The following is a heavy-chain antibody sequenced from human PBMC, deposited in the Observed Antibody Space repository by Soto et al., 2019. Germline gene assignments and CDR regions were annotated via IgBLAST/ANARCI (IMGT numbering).Heavy chain of an antibody. D-gene: IGHD4-17*01. CDR1: GGTFSSYA. V-gene: IGHV1-69*06. Sequence: QVQLVQSGAEVKKPGSSVKVSCKASGGTFSSYAISWVRQAPGQGLEWMGGIIPIFGTANYAQKFQGRVTITADKSTSTAYMELSRLRSEDTAVYYCANYGDARGAGYYYYYGMDVWGQGTTVTVSS. CDR2: IIPIFGTA. J-gene: IGHJ6*02. CDR3: ANYGDARGAGYYYYYGMDV.